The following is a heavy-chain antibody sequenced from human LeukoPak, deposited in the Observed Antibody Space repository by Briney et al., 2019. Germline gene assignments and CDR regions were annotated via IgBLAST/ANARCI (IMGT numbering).Heavy chain of an antibody. D-gene: IGHD4-17*01. CDR1: GFSVSTNH. CDR2: IYNGGST. J-gene: IGHJ3*02. V-gene: IGHV3-66*01. CDR3: ARDGVTVTDGLDI. Sequence: GGSLRLSCVASGFSVSTNHMSWVRQAPGKGLEWVSVIYNGGSTYYADSVKGRFTISRDNSKNTLYLQMNSLRAEDTAVYYCARDGVTVTDGLDIWGQGTMVTVSS.